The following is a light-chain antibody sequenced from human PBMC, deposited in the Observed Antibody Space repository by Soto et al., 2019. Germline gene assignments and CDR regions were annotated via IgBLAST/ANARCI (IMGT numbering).Light chain of an antibody. CDR2: QDS. J-gene: IGLJ1*01. CDR1: SRAGCGFKY. CDR3: SPYAGIGISLG. Sequence: QSALTQPPSASGSPGQSVTISCTGTSRAGCGFKYVSWYRQYPGKAPKLILDQDSQRPSGVPDRFSAAKSGNTACLTVSGLQAEDEADYYCSPYAGIGISLGFGTGTKVTVL. V-gene: IGLV2-8*01.